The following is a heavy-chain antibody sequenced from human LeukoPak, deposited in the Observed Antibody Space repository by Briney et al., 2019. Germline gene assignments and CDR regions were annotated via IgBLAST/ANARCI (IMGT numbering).Heavy chain of an antibody. CDR3: ARDVFLIGSGKASPAPLFGY. D-gene: IGHD3-3*01. CDR2: IYSGGST. J-gene: IGHJ4*02. Sequence: GGSLRLSCAASGFTVSSNYMSWVRQAPGKGLEWVSVIYSGGSTYYADSVKGRFTISRDNSKNTLYLQMNSLRAEDTAVYYCARDVFLIGSGKASPAPLFGYWGQGTLVTVSS. V-gene: IGHV3-53*05. CDR1: GFTVSSNY.